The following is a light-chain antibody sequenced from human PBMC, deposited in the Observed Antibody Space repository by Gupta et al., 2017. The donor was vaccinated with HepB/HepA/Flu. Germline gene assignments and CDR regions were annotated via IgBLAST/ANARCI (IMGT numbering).Light chain of an antibody. CDR3: QHWYSLPWT. V-gene: IGKV1-39*01. Sequence: DIQMTQSPSSLYVSVGDRVTITCRASQSIRRYLYWYQQKPGEDPKLLIYGRSRVHSGVPSRFSGSGSETYFNLTINRRQPEDFATYSCQHWYSLPWTFGQVTKVDIK. CDR1: QSIRRY. CDR2: GRS. J-gene: IGKJ1*01.